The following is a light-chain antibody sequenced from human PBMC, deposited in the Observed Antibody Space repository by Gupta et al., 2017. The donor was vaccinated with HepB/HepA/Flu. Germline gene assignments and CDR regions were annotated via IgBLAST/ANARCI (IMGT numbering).Light chain of an antibody. CDR1: QSLLYSSNNMHY. Sequence: DIVMTQSPDSLAVCLGERATITCKSSQSLLYSSNNMHYLPSPHLYLGRTATSPPKWPSTRLSAIPDPFTGRNPARHLSLTISSLQAEDVAVYYCQQYDSARRTFGQGTKVEIK. CDR3: QQYDSARRT. CDR2: WPS. J-gene: IGKJ1*01. V-gene: IGKV4-1*01.